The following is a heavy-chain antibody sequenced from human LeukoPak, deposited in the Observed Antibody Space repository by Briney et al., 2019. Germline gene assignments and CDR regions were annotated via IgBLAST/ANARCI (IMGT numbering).Heavy chain of an antibody. V-gene: IGHV3-30*18. Sequence: PGGSLRLSCVASGFTFSSYGMHWVRQAPGKGPEWVAVISYDGSDRYYANFVKGRFTISRDNSKNTLFLQTNSMRPEDTAVYYCAKGVSRGVDPTGLEYWSQGTLVTVSS. D-gene: IGHD1-1*01. CDR3: AKGVSRGVDPTGLEY. J-gene: IGHJ4*02. CDR1: GFTFSSYG. CDR2: ISYDGSDR.